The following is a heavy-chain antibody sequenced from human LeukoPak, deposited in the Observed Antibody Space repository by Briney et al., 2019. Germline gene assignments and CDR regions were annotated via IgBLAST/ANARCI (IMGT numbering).Heavy chain of an antibody. CDR2: ISSDGSRV. CDR3: ARERDGYTHFYYYLMDV. D-gene: IGHD5-24*01. CDR1: GFTFSDYW. J-gene: IGHJ6*03. Sequence: GGSLRLSCAASGFTFSDYWMHWVRQAPGKGLVWVSRISSDGSRVTYADSVKGRFTISRDNAKNPLYLQMNSLRAEDTAVYYCARERDGYTHFYYYLMDVWGKGTTVTISS. V-gene: IGHV3-74*01.